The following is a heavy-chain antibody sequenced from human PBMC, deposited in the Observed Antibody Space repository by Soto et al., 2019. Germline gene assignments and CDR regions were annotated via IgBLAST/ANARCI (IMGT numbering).Heavy chain of an antibody. V-gene: IGHV3-23*01. CDR3: AKGRAITVFGVITPFDS. D-gene: IGHD3-3*01. Sequence: EVQLLESGGDFKQPGGSLRLSGEGSGFNFSNYALNWVRQAPGKRLEWVSVISGNSVTTYYAASVKGRFTISRDNSKKTLYLQMNSLRADDTAVYYCAKGRAITVFGVITPFDSWGQGTLVTVSS. J-gene: IGHJ4*02. CDR1: GFNFSNYA. CDR2: ISGNSVTT.